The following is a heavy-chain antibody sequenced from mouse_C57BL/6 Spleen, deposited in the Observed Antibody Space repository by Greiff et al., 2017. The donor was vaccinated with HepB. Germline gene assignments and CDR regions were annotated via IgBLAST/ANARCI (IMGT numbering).Heavy chain of an antibody. D-gene: IGHD1-1*01. CDR2: IYPGNSDT. CDR3: TREEVLRYYYAMDY. Sequence: EVQLQQSGTVLARPGASVKMSCKTSGYTFTSYWMHWVKQRPGQGLEWIGAIYPGNSDTSYNQKFKGKAKLTAVTSASTAYMEISSLTNEDSAVYYCTREEVLRYYYAMDYWGQGTSVTVSS. V-gene: IGHV1-5*01. CDR1: GYTFTSYW. J-gene: IGHJ4*01.